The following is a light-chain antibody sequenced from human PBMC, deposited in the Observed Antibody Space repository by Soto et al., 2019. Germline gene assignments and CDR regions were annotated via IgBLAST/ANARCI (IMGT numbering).Light chain of an antibody. CDR3: SSYTSSNFGV. V-gene: IGLV2-14*01. CDR2: EVS. CDR1: SSDVGGYNY. J-gene: IGLJ3*02. Sequence: QSVLTQPASVSGSPGQSITISCTGTSSDVGGYNYDSWCQQHPGKAPKLMISEVSSRPSGISNRFSDSKSGNTASLTISGLQAEDEADYYCSSYTSSNFGVFGEGTQLTVL.